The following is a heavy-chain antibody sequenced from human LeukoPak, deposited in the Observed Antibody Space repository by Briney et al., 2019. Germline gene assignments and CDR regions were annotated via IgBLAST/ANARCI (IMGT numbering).Heavy chain of an antibody. V-gene: IGHV3-48*01. J-gene: IGHJ4*02. Sequence: SVKGRFTISRDDAKNSLYLQMNSLRAEDTAVYYCARGSYYFDYWGQGTLVTVSS. CDR3: ARGSYYFDY. D-gene: IGHD1-26*01.